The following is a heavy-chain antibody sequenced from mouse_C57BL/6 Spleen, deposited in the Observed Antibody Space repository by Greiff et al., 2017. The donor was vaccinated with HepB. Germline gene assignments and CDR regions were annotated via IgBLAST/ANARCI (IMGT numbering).Heavy chain of an antibody. Sequence: QVQLQQPGAELVRPGSSVKLSCKASGYTFTSYWMHWVKQRPIQGLEWIGNIDPSDSETHYNQKFKDKATLTVDKSSSTAYMQLSSLTSEDSAVYYCARGGDGYYPFAYWGQGTLVTVSA. J-gene: IGHJ3*01. D-gene: IGHD2-3*01. CDR3: ARGGDGYYPFAY. CDR1: GYTFTSYW. CDR2: IDPSDSET. V-gene: IGHV1-52*01.